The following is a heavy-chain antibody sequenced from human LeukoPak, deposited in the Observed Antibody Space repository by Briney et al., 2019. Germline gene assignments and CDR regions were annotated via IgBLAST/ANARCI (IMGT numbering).Heavy chain of an antibody. CDR1: GFTFVDYD. D-gene: IGHD3-3*01. CDR2: MSSSGSVI. CDR3: ARSRSGQY. Sequence: GGSLRLSCATSGFTFVDYDLSWVRQAPGKGLEWVSYMSSSGSVIYYADSVKGRFTISRDNAKNSLYLQMNNLRVEDTAMYYCARSRSGQYWGQGTLVTVSS. V-gene: IGHV3-11*01. J-gene: IGHJ4*02.